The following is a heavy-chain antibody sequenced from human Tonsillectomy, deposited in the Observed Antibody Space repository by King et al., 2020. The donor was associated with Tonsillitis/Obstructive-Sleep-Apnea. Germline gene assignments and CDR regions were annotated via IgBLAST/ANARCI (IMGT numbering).Heavy chain of an antibody. CDR2: IDPSDSYT. CDR3: ARHHVSDLEDY. Sequence: VQLVESGAEVKKPGESLRISCKGSGYSFTSYWISWVRQMPGKGLEWMGRIDPSDSYTNYSTSFQGHVTISDDKSISTAYLQRSSLKASDTALYYCARHHVSDLEDYWGQGTLVPVPS. D-gene: IGHD1-1*01. CDR1: GYSFTSYW. V-gene: IGHV5-10-1*03. J-gene: IGHJ4*02.